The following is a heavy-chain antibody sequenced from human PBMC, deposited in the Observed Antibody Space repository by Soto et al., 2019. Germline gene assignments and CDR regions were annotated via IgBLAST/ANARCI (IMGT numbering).Heavy chain of an antibody. D-gene: IGHD6-13*01. CDR2: ISGSGGST. Sequence: TGGSLRLSCAASGFTFSSYAMSWVRQAPGKGLEWVSAISGSGGSTYYADSVKGRFTISRDNSKNTLYLQMNSLRAEDTAVYYCVTKGGEYQPTLPGVGIAAAGTFDYWGQGTLVTVSS. V-gene: IGHV3-23*01. CDR3: VTKGGEYQPTLPGVGIAAAGTFDY. J-gene: IGHJ4*02. CDR1: GFTFSSYA.